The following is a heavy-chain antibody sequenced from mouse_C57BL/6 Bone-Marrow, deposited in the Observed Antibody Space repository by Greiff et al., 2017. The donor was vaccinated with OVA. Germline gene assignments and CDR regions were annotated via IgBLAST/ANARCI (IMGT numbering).Heavy chain of an antibody. CDR3: ARGYYGSSWGFDY. Sequence: EVQLQESGPGLVKPSQSLSLTCSVTGYSITSGYYWNWIRQFPGNKLEWMGYISYDGSNNYNPSLKNRISITRDTSKNQFFLKLNSVTTEDTATYYCARGYYGSSWGFDYWGQGTTLTVSS. J-gene: IGHJ2*01. CDR2: ISYDGSN. V-gene: IGHV3-6*01. D-gene: IGHD1-1*01. CDR1: GYSITSGYY.